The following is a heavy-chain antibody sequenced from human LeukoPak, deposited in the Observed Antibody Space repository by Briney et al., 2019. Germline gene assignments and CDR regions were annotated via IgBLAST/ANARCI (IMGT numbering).Heavy chain of an antibody. CDR2: INADGSAT. CDR3: ARGNYGMDV. J-gene: IGHJ6*02. CDR1: GFIFSSYW. Sequence: GGSLRLSCAASGFIFSSYWMHWVRQAPGKGLVWVSRINADGSATSSADAVKGRFTISRDNAKNTLYLQLNSLRAEDTAVYYCARGNYGMDVWGQGTTVIVSS. V-gene: IGHV3-74*01.